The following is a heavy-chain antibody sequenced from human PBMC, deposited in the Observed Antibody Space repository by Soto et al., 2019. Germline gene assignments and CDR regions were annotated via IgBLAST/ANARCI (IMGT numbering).Heavy chain of an antibody. CDR2: ISYGGST. Sequence: PSETLSLTCTVSGVSISSYYWYWIRQPPGKGLEWIGYISYGGSTNYNPSLKSRVTISVDTSKNQFSLKLTSVTAADTAVYYCARGLFDFWSGWDYWGQGTLVTVSS. V-gene: IGHV4-59*01. D-gene: IGHD3-3*01. CDR3: ARGLFDFWSGWDY. J-gene: IGHJ4*02. CDR1: GVSISSYY.